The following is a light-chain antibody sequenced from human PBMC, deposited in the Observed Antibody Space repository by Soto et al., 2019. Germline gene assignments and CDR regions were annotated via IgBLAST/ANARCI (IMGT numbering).Light chain of an antibody. CDR3: LLIYSTSLFT. CDR2: AAS. J-gene: IGKJ3*01. Sequence: DIQMTQSPSSLSASVGDRVTITCRASQSISSYLNGYQQKPGKAPKLLIYAASSLQSVVPSRFSGSGSGTDFTLTISSLQPEDFATYYCLLIYSTSLFTFGPGTKVHIK. V-gene: IGKV1-39*01. CDR1: QSISSY.